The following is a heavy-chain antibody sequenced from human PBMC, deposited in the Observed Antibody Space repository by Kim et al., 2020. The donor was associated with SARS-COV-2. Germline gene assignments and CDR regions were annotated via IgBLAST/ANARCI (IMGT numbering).Heavy chain of an antibody. D-gene: IGHD3-16*01. Sequence: GGSLRLSCAISGFTFSAYDMNWVRQAPGKGLEWFSFITKSSTTIYYADSVEGRFTISRDNAKNSLFLQMNSLRDEDTALYYCVRDRMGGAFDMWGQGTM. V-gene: IGHV3-48*02. CDR1: GFTFSAYD. CDR3: VRDRMGGAFDM. CDR2: ITKSSTTI. J-gene: IGHJ3*02.